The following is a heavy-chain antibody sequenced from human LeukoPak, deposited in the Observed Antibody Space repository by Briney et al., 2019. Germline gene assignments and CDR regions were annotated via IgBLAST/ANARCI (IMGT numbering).Heavy chain of an antibody. D-gene: IGHD2-2*01. CDR1: GGSISSYY. J-gene: IGHJ5*02. Sequence: SETLSLTCTVSGGSISSYYWSWIRQPPGKGLEWIGYIYYSGSTNYNPSLKSRVTISVDTSKNQFSLKLSSVTAADTAVYYCARVGCSSTSCYVPNWFDPWGQGTLVTVSS. CDR2: IYYSGST. CDR3: ARVGCSSTSCYVPNWFDP. V-gene: IGHV4-59*01.